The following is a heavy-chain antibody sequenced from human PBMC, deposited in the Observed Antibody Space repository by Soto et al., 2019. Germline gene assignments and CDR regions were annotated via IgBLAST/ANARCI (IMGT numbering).Heavy chain of an antibody. CDR2: VDYTGNT. J-gene: IGHJ4*01. Sequence: SETLSLTCTVSTDSMDGFYWSWIRQPPGKGLEWIGYVDYTGNTNYNPSLRSRVSISIDTSKNQFSLQLSSVIAADTAIYYCARDATLRHWGQGTLVTVSS. CDR1: TDSMDGFY. D-gene: IGHD2-15*01. V-gene: IGHV4-59*01. CDR3: ARDATLRH.